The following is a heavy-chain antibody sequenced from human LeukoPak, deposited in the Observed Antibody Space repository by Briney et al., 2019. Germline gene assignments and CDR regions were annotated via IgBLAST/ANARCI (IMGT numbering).Heavy chain of an antibody. Sequence: GGSLRLSCAASGFSFSNFAMTWVRQAPRRGLEWVSTIRADVGTTNYADSVKGRFTISRDNSQNTVYLQMNSLRAEDTAVYYCAKDVYGDYGGLASWGQGTLVTVSS. V-gene: IGHV3-23*01. CDR2: IRADVGTT. J-gene: IGHJ5*02. CDR3: AKDVYGDYGGLAS. D-gene: IGHD4-17*01. CDR1: GFSFSNFA.